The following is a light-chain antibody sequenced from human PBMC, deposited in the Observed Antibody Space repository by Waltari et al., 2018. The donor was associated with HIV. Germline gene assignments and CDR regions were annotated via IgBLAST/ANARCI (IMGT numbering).Light chain of an antibody. CDR2: DVT. V-gene: IGLV2-14*03. J-gene: IGLJ2*01. CDR1: SNDVGGYNY. Sequence: QSALTQPASVSGSPGQSITISCTGTSNDVGGYNYVSWYQQHPGKAPNLMIYDVTPRPSGVSDRFSGSKSGNTASLTISGLQAEDEADYYCSSYTKTLYVIFGGGTKLTVL. CDR3: SSYTKTLYVI.